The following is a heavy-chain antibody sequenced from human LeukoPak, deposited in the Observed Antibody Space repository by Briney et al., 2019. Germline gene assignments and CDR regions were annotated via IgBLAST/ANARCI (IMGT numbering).Heavy chain of an antibody. CDR3: ARQSRASYCSSTSCPPDY. V-gene: IGHV1-69*06. CDR1: GGTFSSYA. J-gene: IGHJ4*02. CDR2: IIPIFGTA. D-gene: IGHD2-2*01. Sequence: GASVKVSCKASGGTFSSYAISWVRQAPGQGLVWMGGIIPIFGTANYAQKFQGRVTITADKSTSTAYMELSSLRSEDTAVYYCARQSRASYCSSTSCPPDYWGQGTLVTVSS.